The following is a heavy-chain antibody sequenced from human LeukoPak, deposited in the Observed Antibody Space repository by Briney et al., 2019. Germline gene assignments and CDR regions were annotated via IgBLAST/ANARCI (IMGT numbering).Heavy chain of an antibody. CDR2: ISSSGSTI. CDR1: GFTFSDYY. D-gene: IGHD3-22*01. Sequence: GGSLRLSCAASGFTFSDYYMSWIRQAPGKGLEWVSYISSSGSTIYYADSVKGRFTISRDNAKNSLYLQMNSLRAEDTAVYYCARTSDTSGRLYWYFDLWGRGTLVTVSS. V-gene: IGHV3-11*04. CDR3: ARTSDTSGRLYWYFDL. J-gene: IGHJ2*01.